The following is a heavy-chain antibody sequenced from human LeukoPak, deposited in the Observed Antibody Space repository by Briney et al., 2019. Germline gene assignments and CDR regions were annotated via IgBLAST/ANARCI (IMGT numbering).Heavy chain of an antibody. D-gene: IGHD3-16*02. CDR3: ARGSRVWGSYRYGAFDI. CDR1: GGSISSYY. V-gene: IGHV4-59*12. Sequence: SETLSLTCTVSGGSISSYYWSWIRQPPGKGLEWIGYIYYSGSTNYNPSLKSRVTISVDTSKNQFSLKLSSVTAADTAVYYCARGSRVWGSYRYGAFDIWGQGTMVTVSS. CDR2: IYYSGST. J-gene: IGHJ3*02.